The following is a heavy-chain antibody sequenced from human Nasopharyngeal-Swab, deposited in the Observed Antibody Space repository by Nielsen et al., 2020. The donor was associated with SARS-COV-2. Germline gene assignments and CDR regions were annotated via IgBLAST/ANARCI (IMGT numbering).Heavy chain of an antibody. V-gene: IGHV1-18*01. CDR3: ARVYCSSTSCFYGMDV. Sequence: ASVKVSCKASGYTFTSYGISWVRQAPGQGLEWMGWISAYNGNTNYAQKLQGRVTITRNTSISTAYMELSSLRSEDTAVYYCARVYCSSTSCFYGMDVRGQGTTVTVSS. CDR2: ISAYNGNT. D-gene: IGHD2-2*01. J-gene: IGHJ6*02. CDR1: GYTFTSYG.